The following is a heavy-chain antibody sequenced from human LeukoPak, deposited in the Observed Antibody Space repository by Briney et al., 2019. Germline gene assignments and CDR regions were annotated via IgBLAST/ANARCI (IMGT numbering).Heavy chain of an antibody. Sequence: GGSLRLSCAASGFTFSNYAMSWVRQAPGKGLEWVSAISGSGGSTYYADSVKGRFTISRDNSKNTLYLQMNSLRAEDTAVYYCAKEPHTYDFWSGSDAFDIWGQGTMVTVSS. CDR1: GFTFSNYA. J-gene: IGHJ3*02. CDR3: AKEPHTYDFWSGSDAFDI. V-gene: IGHV3-23*01. D-gene: IGHD3-3*01. CDR2: ISGSGGST.